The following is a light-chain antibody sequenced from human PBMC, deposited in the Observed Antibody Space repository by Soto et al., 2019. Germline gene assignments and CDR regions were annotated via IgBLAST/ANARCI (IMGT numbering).Light chain of an antibody. V-gene: IGKV3-11*01. CDR2: HAS. CDR3: QQRSNWSWT. CDR1: QSVSSY. J-gene: IGKJ1*01. Sequence: EIVLTQFPATLSLSPGERATLSCRASQSVSSYLAWYQQKPGQAPRLLIYHASYTATGVPVRFSGSGSGTDFTLTISSLEPEDFAVYYCQQRSNWSWTFGQGTKVDI.